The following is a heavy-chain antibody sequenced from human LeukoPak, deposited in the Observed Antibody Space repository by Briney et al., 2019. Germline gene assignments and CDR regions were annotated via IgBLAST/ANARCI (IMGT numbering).Heavy chain of an antibody. CDR2: INHSGST. CDR3: ARRGAILRPGIAARLRAFDI. J-gene: IGHJ3*02. CDR1: GGSFSGYY. Sequence: SETLSLTCAVYGGSFSGYYWSWIRQPPGQGLEWIGEINHSGSTNYNPSLKSRVTISVDTSKNQFSLKLSSVTAADTAVYYCARRGAILRPGIAARLRAFDIWGQGTMVTVSS. D-gene: IGHD6-6*01. V-gene: IGHV4-34*01.